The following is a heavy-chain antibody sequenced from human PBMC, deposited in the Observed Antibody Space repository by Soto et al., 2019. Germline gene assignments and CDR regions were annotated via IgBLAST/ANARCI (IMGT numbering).Heavy chain of an antibody. D-gene: IGHD2-2*01. CDR2: IKKHGSEK. J-gene: IGHJ4*02. V-gene: IGHV3-7*01. CDR3: CYRTSSNGN. CDR1: GFPFRHYW. Sequence: PASGFPFRHYWMSWVRQAPGKGLERAANIKKHGSEKYYVDSVKGRFTSSRDNAKNSLYLQMNRLRAEDTAVYYCCYRTSSNGNWGQGALVTVSS.